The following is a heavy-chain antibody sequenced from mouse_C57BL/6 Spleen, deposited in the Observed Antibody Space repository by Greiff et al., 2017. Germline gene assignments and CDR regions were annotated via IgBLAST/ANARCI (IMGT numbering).Heavy chain of an antibody. V-gene: IGHV1-42*01. CDR3: ARYDYDGVDMDD. CDR2: IIPSTGGT. CDR1: GYSFTGYY. Sequence: EVQLQQSGPELVKPGASVTISCKASGYSFTGYYMNWVKQSPEKSLEWIGEIIPSTGGTTYNQKFKAKATLTVDKSTSTAYMQLKSLTSEDSAVYYCARYDYDGVDMDDWGQGTSVTVSS. J-gene: IGHJ4*01. D-gene: IGHD2-4*01.